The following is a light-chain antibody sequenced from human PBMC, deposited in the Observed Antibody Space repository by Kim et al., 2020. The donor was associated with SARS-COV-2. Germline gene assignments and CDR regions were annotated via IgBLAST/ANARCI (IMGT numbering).Light chain of an antibody. CDR3: QKSTGAPYT. V-gene: IGKV1-27*01. CDR1: QGISNY. J-gene: IGKJ2*01. CDR2: SAT. Sequence: ASAGDTVTIACRASQGISNYLAWYQQKPGNTPNLLIHSATTLQSGVPSRFSGSGSGTDFTLTITGLQPEDVATYYCQKSTGAPYTFGQGTKLEI.